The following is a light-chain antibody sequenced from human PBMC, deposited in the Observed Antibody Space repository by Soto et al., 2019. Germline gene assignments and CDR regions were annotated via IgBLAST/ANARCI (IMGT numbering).Light chain of an antibody. J-gene: IGLJ1*01. V-gene: IGLV1-47*02. CDR1: SANIGNNF. CDR3: VAWDDSLSGLV. CDR2: SNN. Sequence: QSVLTQPPSASGTPGQRVTISCSGGSANIGNNFVCWYQHLPGTAPKLLIYSNNQRPSGVPDLFSGSKSGSSASLAISGLWSEDEADYYCVAWDDSLSGLVFGTGTKLTVL.